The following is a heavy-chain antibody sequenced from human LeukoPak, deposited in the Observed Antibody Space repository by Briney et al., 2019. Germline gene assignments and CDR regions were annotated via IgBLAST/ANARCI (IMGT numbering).Heavy chain of an antibody. CDR1: GFTFSSYG. CDR3: ARPTGPTDFNS. D-gene: IGHD1-7*01. J-gene: IGHJ4*02. Sequence: HTGGSLRLSCAASGFTFSSYGMHWVRQAPGKGLEWVAVISYDGSNKYYADSVKGRFTISRDNAENSLFLQMNSLRVEDTAMYYCARPTGPTDFNSWGQGTLVTVSS. V-gene: IGHV3-30*03. CDR2: ISYDGSNK.